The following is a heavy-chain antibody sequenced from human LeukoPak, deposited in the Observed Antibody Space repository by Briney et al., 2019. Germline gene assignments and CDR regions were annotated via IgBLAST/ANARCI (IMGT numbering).Heavy chain of an antibody. D-gene: IGHD3-10*02. V-gene: IGHV3-7*01. CDR1: GFTFSSYW. CDR2: INQDGSEK. J-gene: IGHJ6*04. Sequence: GGSLRLSCAASGFTFSSYWMNWVRQAPGKGLEWVANINQDGSEKYYVDSVRGRFTISRDNAKSSLYLQMNSLRAEDTAVYYCAELGITMIGGVWGKGTTVTTSS. CDR3: AELGITMIGGV.